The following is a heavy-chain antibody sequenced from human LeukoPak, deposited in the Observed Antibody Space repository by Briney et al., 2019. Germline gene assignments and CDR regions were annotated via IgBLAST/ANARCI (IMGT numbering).Heavy chain of an antibody. CDR2: IIPIFGTA. V-gene: IGHV1-69*05. D-gene: IGHD2-2*02. J-gene: IGHJ5*02. CDR1: GYTLFELS. Sequence: SVKVSCKVSGYTLFELSMHWVRQAPGQGLEWMGGIIPIFGTANYAQKFQGRVTITTDESTSTAYMELSSLRSEDTAVYYCAKKAYCSSTSCYTRMGGFDPWGQGTLVTVSS. CDR3: AKKAYCSSTSCYTRMGGFDP.